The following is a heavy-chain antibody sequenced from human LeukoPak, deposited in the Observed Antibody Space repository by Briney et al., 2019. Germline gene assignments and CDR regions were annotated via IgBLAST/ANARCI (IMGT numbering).Heavy chain of an antibody. CDR3: AHSSGYYYAWFDP. D-gene: IGHD3-22*01. CDR2: IYYSGST. V-gene: IGHV4-59*01. Sequence: SETLSLTCTVSGGSISSYYWSWIRQPPGRGLEWIGYIYYSGSTNYNPSLKSRVTISVDTSKNQFSLKLSSVTAADTAVYYCAHSSGYYYAWFDPWGQGTLVTVSS. CDR1: GGSISSYY. J-gene: IGHJ5*02.